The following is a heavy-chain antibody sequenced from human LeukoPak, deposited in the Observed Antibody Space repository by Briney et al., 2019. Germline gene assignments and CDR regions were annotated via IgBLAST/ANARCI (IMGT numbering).Heavy chain of an antibody. CDR1: GFIFSSYS. J-gene: IGHJ4*02. Sequence: GGSLRLSCAASGFIFSSYSMHWVRQAPGKGLEWVAVVSTAGTIKYYADSVKGRFTISRDNSKNTLYLQMNSLRAEDTAVYYCAKGQRFYGEYYFDYWGQGTLVTVSS. CDR2: VSTAGTIK. CDR3: AKGQRFYGEYYFDY. V-gene: IGHV3-30*18. D-gene: IGHD4-17*01.